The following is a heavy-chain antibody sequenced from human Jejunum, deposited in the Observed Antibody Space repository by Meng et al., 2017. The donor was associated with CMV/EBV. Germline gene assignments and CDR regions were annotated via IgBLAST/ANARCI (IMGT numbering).Heavy chain of an antibody. J-gene: IGHJ4*02. CDR2: IRHDGSNI. CDR1: GFSMSDYW. D-gene: IGHD3-9*01. V-gene: IGHV3-74*01. CDR3: ALEERRLASFDY. Sequence: EVQLVQSGGGLGQPGGSLRRSCEVSGFSMSDYWMHWVRQTPGKGLMWLSRIRHDGSNIYYADSVKGRITISRDNAKNSLYLEINSLKVEDTAVYYCALEERRLASFDYWGQGILVTVSS.